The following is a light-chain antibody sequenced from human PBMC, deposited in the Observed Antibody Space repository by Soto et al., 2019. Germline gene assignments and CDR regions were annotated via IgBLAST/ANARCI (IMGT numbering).Light chain of an antibody. CDR2: EVS. V-gene: IGLV2-8*01. J-gene: IGLJ2*01. CDR1: TSDVGGYNY. Sequence: QSALTQVPSASGSPGQSVTLSCTGTTSDVGGYNYVSWYQQHPGKAPKPIIFEVSKRPSGVPDRFSGSKSANTASLTVSGLQAEDEADYYCSSYAGSNTVIFGGGTKLTVL. CDR3: SSYAGSNTVI.